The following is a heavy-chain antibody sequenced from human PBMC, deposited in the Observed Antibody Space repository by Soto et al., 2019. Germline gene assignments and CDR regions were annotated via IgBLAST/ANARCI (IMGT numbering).Heavy chain of an antibody. V-gene: IGHV1-3*01. CDR1: GYTFTSYA. CDR3: ARGFFGRLLMVYEVPGP. D-gene: IGHD2-8*01. J-gene: IGHJ4*02. CDR2: INAGNGNT. Sequence: ASVKVSCKASGYTFTSYAMHWVRQAPGQRLEWMGWINAGNGNTKYSQKFQGRVTITRDTSASTAYMELSSLRSEDTAVYYCARGFFGRLLMVYEVPGPWGRGTLVTVSS.